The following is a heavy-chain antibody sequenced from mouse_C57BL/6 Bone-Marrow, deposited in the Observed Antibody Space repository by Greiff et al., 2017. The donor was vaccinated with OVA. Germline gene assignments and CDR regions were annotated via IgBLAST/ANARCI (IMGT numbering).Heavy chain of an antibody. CDR2: ISSGSSTI. Sequence: DVKLQESGGGLVKPGGSLKLSCAASGFTFSDYGMHWVRQAPEKGLEWVAYISSGSSTIYYADTVKGRFTISRDNAKNTLFLQMTSLRSEDTAMYYCARQEVVAHFDYWGQGTTLTVSS. D-gene: IGHD1-1*01. CDR1: GFTFSDYG. CDR3: ARQEVVAHFDY. V-gene: IGHV5-17*01. J-gene: IGHJ2*01.